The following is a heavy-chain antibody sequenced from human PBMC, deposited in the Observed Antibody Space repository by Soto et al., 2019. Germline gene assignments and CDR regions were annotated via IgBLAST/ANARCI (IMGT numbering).Heavy chain of an antibody. CDR2: ISGSGGST. CDR1: GFTFTSSA. Sequence: WGSLTLSCAASGFTFTSSAMSWVRQAPGKGLEWVSAISGSGGSTYYADSVKGRFTISRDNSKNTLYLQMNSLRAEATAVYYCAKAAGNIWTGYYWGYWGQGPLVTVS. D-gene: IGHD3-9*01. CDR3: AKAAGNIWTGYYWGY. V-gene: IGHV3-23*01. J-gene: IGHJ4*02.